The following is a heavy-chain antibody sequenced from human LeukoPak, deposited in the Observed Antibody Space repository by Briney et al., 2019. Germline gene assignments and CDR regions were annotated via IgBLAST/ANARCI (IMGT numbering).Heavy chain of an antibody. CDR3: ASLGPQLEDWFDP. J-gene: IGHJ5*02. CDR2: IYYSGST. D-gene: IGHD6-6*01. Sequence: SETLSLTCTVSGGYISSYYWSWIRQPPGKGLEWIGYIYYSGSTKYNPSLKSRVTISVDTSKNQFSLKLSSVTAADTAVYYCASLGPQLEDWFDPWGQGTLVSVSS. V-gene: IGHV4-59*01. CDR1: GGYISSYY.